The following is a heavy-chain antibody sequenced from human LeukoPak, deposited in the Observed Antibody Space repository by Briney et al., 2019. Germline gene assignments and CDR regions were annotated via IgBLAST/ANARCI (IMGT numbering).Heavy chain of an antibody. D-gene: IGHD1-26*01. CDR3: ASAAGWEFAY. CDR2: IKEDGNEK. J-gene: IGHJ4*02. Sequence: PGGSLRLSCVASVDSGLTRWMSWVRQAPGKGLECVATIKEDGNEKHYADSVKGRFTISRDNGKSSLYLQMSSLRVEDTAVYYCASAAGWEFAYWGQGTLVTVSS. V-gene: IGHV3-7*01. CDR1: VDSGLTRW.